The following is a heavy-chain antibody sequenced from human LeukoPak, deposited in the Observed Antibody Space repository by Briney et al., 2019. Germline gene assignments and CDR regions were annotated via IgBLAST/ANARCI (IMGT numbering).Heavy chain of an antibody. Sequence: GGSLRLSCEASGFTFSYAWMSWVRQAPGKGLEWVGRIKSKTDGGTRDYAAPVKDRFTISRDDSKNTLYLQMNSLKTEDTAVYYCTTDWLTDYDFWSGYYQKYYFDYWGQGTLVTVSS. D-gene: IGHD3-3*01. CDR2: IKSKTDGGTR. CDR1: GFTFSYAW. J-gene: IGHJ4*02. CDR3: TTDWLTDYDFWSGYYQKYYFDY. V-gene: IGHV3-15*01.